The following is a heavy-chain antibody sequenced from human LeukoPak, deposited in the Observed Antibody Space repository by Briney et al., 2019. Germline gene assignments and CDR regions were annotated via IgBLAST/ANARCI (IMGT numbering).Heavy chain of an antibody. Sequence: GGSLRLSCAASGFTFSSYPMNWVRQAPGKGLGWVGRIASKTDGGTTDYAAPVKGRFTISRDDSKNTLFLQMNSLKTEDTAVYYCTTGIRGDCGQGTLVTVSS. CDR3: TTGIRGD. J-gene: IGHJ4*02. CDR2: IASKTDGGTT. CDR1: GFTFSSYP. V-gene: IGHV3-15*04.